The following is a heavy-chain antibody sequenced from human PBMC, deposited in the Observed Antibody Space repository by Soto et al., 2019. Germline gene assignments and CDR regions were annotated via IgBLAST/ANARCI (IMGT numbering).Heavy chain of an antibody. CDR3: ARDREYDILSGYQNFDY. J-gene: IGHJ4*02. Sequence: EVQLVESGGGLVQPGGSLRLSCATSGFTFSSYSMNWVRQAPGKGLEWVSYISSSSSTIYYADSVKGRFTISRDNAKNSLYLHMNSLRAEDTAVYYCARDREYDILSGYQNFDYWGQGTLVTVSS. CDR2: ISSSSSTI. V-gene: IGHV3-48*01. CDR1: GFTFSSYS. D-gene: IGHD3-9*01.